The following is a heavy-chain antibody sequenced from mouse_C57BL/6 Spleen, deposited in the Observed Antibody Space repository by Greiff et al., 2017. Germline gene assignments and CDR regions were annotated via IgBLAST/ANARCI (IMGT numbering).Heavy chain of an antibody. V-gene: IGHV5-4*01. CDR1: GFTFSSYA. CDR3: ARDEGEDYDGGAWFAY. CDR2: ISDGGSYT. J-gene: IGHJ3*01. D-gene: IGHD2-4*01. Sequence: EVKLLESGGGLVKPGGSLKLSCAASGFTFSSYAMSWVRQTPEKRLEWVATISDGGSYTYYPDNVKGRFTISRDNAKNNLYLQMSHLKSEDTARYYCARDEGEDYDGGAWFAYWGQGTLVTVSA.